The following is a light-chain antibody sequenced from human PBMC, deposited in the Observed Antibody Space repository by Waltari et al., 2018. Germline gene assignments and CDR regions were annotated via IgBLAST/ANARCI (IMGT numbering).Light chain of an antibody. J-gene: IGKJ2*01. CDR1: QSVSSY. V-gene: IGKV3-11*01. CDR2: DAS. Sequence: EIVLTQSPATLSLTPGERATLSCRASQSVSSYLAWYQQQPAQAPRLLLYDASNRATGIPARFSGSGSGTDFTLTISSLEPEDFAVYYCQQRRTFGQGTKLEIK. CDR3: QQRRT.